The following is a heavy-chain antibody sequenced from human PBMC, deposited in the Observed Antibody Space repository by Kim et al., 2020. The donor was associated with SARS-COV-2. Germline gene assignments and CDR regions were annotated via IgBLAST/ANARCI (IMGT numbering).Heavy chain of an antibody. CDR1: GYTFTSYG. D-gene: IGHD3-10*01. CDR3: ARDPPIPLLWFGELWSYYYYGMDV. Sequence: ASVKVSCKAYGYTFTSYGISWVRQAPGQGLEWMGWISAYNGNTNYAQKLQGRVTMTTDTSTSTAYMELRSLRSDDTAVYYCARDPPIPLLWFGELWSYYYYGMDVWGQGTTVTVSS. V-gene: IGHV1-18*01. J-gene: IGHJ6*02. CDR2: ISAYNGNT.